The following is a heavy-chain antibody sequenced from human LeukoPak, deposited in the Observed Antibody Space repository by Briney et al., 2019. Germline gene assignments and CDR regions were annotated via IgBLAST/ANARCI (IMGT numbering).Heavy chain of an antibody. CDR2: INHSGST. D-gene: IGHD6-6*01. CDR1: GGSSSGYY. CDR3: ARVGYSSSSGWFDP. J-gene: IGHJ5*02. Sequence: SETLSLTCALYGGSSSGYYWSWIRPPPGKGLEWIGEINHSGSTTYNPSLKSRVTRSVEASKTQFSLKLSSVTAADTAVYYCARVGYSSSSGWFDPWGQGTLVTVSS. V-gene: IGHV4-34*01.